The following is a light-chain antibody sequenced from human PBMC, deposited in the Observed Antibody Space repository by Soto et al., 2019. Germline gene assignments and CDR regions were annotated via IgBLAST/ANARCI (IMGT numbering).Light chain of an antibody. V-gene: IGKV1-5*03. CDR2: EAS. CDR3: QQYDSYPLT. CDR1: QNIRRW. Sequence: DIQMTRSPSTLSASVGDRVIITCRASQNIRRWLAWYQQTPGKAPKFLIYEASTLESGVPSRFSGSGSGTEFTLTVSSLQPDDFATYYCQQYDSYPLTFGGGTKVDIK. J-gene: IGKJ4*01.